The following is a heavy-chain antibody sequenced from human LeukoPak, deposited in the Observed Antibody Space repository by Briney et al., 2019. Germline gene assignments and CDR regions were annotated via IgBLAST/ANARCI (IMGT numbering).Heavy chain of an antibody. CDR1: GFTFSSYW. J-gene: IGHJ4*02. CDR2: IKQDGSEK. D-gene: IGHD6-13*01. V-gene: IGHV3-7*01. CDR3: ARPHSSSWYPPYFDY. Sequence: PGGSLRLSCAASGFTFSSYWMSWVRQAPGKGLEWVANIKQDGSEKYYVDSVKGRFTISRDNAKNSLYLQMNSLRAEDTAVYYCARPHSSSWYPPYFDYWGQGTLVTVSS.